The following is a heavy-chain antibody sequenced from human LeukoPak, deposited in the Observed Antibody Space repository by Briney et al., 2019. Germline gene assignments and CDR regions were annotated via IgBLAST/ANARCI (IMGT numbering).Heavy chain of an antibody. V-gene: IGHV3-30*18. D-gene: IGHD2-15*01. CDR1: GFTFSSYG. CDR3: AKDTPAIDY. Sequence: GGSQRLSCAASGFTFSSYGMHWVRQAPGKGLEWVAVISYDGSNKYXADSVKGRFTISRDNSKNTLYLQMNSLRAEDTAVYYCAKDTPAIDYWGQGTLVTVSS. J-gene: IGHJ4*02. CDR2: ISYDGSNK.